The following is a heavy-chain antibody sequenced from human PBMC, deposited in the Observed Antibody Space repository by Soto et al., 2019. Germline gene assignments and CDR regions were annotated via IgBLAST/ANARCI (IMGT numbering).Heavy chain of an antibody. CDR3: AKDGRGGCSTPPCYNFDY. J-gene: IGHJ4*02. V-gene: IGHV3-23*01. Sequence: EVQLLESGGGLVQPGGSLRLSCAASGFTFSSYAMSWVRQAPGKGLEWVSAISGSGDSTYYADSVKGRFTISRDNSKNTLYLQMNSLRAEDTAVFYCAKDGRGGCSTPPCYNFDYWGQGTLVTVSS. CDR1: GFTFSSYA. CDR2: ISGSGDST. D-gene: IGHD2-2*02.